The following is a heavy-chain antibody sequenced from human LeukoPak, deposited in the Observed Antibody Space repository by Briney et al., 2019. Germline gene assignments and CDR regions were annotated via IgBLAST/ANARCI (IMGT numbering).Heavy chain of an antibody. D-gene: IGHD1-26*01. J-gene: IGHJ4*02. CDR3: AREDVVGATDY. V-gene: IGHV1-18*01. CDR1: GGTFSSYA. Sequence: ASVKVSCKASGGTFSSYAINWVRQAPGQGLEWMGWISGYNVNPNYAQKFQDRVTMTTDTYTSTAYMELRSLRSDDTAVYYCAREDVVGATDYWGQGTLVTVSS. CDR2: ISGYNVNP.